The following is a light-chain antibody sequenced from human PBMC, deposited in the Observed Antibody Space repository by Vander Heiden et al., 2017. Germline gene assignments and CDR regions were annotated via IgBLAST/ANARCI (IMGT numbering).Light chain of an antibody. V-gene: IGKV3-15*01. Sequence: EIVMTQSPATLSVSPGERATLSCRASQSVSSNLAWYQQKPGQAPRLLIYGASTRATGIPARFSGSGYGTEFTLTISSRQSEDFAVYYCQQHNNWPLYTFGQGTKVEIK. CDR2: GAS. CDR1: QSVSSN. CDR3: QQHNNWPLYT. J-gene: IGKJ2*01.